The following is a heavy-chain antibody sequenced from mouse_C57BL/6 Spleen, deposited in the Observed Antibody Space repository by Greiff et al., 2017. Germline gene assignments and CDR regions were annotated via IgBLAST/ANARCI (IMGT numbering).Heavy chain of an antibody. Sequence: VKLKESGAELVKPGASVKLSCTASGFNIKDYYMPWVKQRTEQGLEWIGRIDPEDGETIYAPKFQGKATITADTSSNTAYLQHSSLTSEDTAVYYCARSYSKYVWFAYWGQGTLVTVSA. CDR3: ARSYSKYVWFAY. CDR2: IDPEDGET. J-gene: IGHJ3*01. CDR1: GFNIKDYY. V-gene: IGHV14-2*01. D-gene: IGHD2-5*01.